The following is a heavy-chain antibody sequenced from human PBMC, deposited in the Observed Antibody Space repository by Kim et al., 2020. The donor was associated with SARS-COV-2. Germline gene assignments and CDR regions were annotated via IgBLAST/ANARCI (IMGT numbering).Heavy chain of an antibody. J-gene: IGHJ1*01. CDR2: SRDKTNRYTT. CDR3: TRGGSGSSKEYFQF. V-gene: IGHV3-72*01. CDR1: GFTFSDYY. Sequence: GGSLRLSCAASGFTFSDYYMDWVRQAPGKGLEWVGRSRDKTNRYTTEYAASVRGRFIISRDDSKNSLYLQMNSLKTGDTAVYYCTRGGSGSSKEYFQFWGQGTLGIVSS. D-gene: IGHD3-10*01.